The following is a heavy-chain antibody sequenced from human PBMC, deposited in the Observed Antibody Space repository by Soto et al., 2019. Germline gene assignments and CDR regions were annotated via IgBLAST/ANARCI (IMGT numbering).Heavy chain of an antibody. D-gene: IGHD6-19*01. CDR2: ISSSSSYI. CDR3: ARDPGRAQWLVPGL. CDR1: GLTCSSYG. J-gene: IGHJ4*02. V-gene: IGHV3-21*01. Sequence: GGALRLLCAASGLTCSSYGMNWVRQSPGKGLEWVSSISSSSSYIYYADSVKGRFTISRDNAKNSLYLQMNSLRAEDTAVYYCARDPGRAQWLVPGLWGQGILVTVSS.